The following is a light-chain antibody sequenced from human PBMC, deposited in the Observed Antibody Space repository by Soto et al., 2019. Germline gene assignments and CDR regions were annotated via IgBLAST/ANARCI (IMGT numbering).Light chain of an antibody. CDR2: AAS. V-gene: IGKV1-5*01. CDR1: QSLSGW. J-gene: IGKJ1*01. CDR3: QQYNSYPWT. Sequence: DIQMTQSPATLSASVGDRVTITCRASQSLSGWLAWYQQKPGKAPKLLIYAASSLESGVPSRFSGSGSGTEFALTISSLQPDDFATYYCQQYNSYPWTFGQGSKVEIK.